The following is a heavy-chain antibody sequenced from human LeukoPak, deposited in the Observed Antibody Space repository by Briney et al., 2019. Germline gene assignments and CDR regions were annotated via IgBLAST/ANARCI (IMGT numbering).Heavy chain of an antibody. CDR2: IYYSGST. CDR3: ARAVAAWYYFDY. J-gene: IGHJ4*02. V-gene: IGHV4-31*03. Sequence: SQTLSLTCTASGGSISSGGYYWSWIRQHPGKGLEWIGYIYYSGSTYYNPSLKSRVTISVDTSKNQFSLKLSSVTAADTAVYYCARAVAAWYYFDYWGQGTLVTVSS. CDR1: GGSISSGGYY. D-gene: IGHD2-15*01.